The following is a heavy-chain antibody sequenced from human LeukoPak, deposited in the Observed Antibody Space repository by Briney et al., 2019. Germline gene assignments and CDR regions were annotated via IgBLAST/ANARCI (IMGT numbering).Heavy chain of an antibody. CDR3: ASAYSSGYYSFDY. Sequence: RGSLRLSCAASGFTFSGYWMHWVRQAPGKGLVWVSRINSDGRSTSYADSVKGRFTISRDNAKNTLDLQMNSLRAKDMAVYYCASAYSSGYYSFDYWGQGTLVTVSS. J-gene: IGHJ4*02. CDR2: INSDGRST. V-gene: IGHV3-74*01. CDR1: GFTFSGYW. D-gene: IGHD3-22*01.